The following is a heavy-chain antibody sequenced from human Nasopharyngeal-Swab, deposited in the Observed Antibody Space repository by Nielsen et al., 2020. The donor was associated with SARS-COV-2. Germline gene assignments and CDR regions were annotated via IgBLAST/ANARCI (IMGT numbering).Heavy chain of an antibody. CDR1: GFNSSSYW. V-gene: IGHV3-7*01. CDR2: IKQDGSEK. CDR3: ARALTTVVTYYYYYMDV. J-gene: IGHJ6*03. D-gene: IGHD4-23*01. Sequence: GESLAMACAASGFNSSSYWMSWVTQPPGKGVEWVANIKQDGSEKYYVDSVKGRFTISRDNAKNSLYLQMNSLRAEDTAVYYCARALTTVVTYYYYYMDVWGKGTTVTVSS.